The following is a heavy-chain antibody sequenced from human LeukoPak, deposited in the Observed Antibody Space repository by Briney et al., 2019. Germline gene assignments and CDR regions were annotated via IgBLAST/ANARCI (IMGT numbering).Heavy chain of an antibody. Sequence: GGSLRLSCAASGFTFSSYAMSWVRQAPGKGLEWVSAISGSGGSTYYADSVKGRFIISRDNSKNTLYLQMNSLRAEDTAVYYCAKELFPHFYDSSGRYYFDYWAREPWSPSPQ. J-gene: IGHJ4*02. CDR2: ISGSGGST. CDR1: GFTFSSYA. V-gene: IGHV3-23*01. D-gene: IGHD3-22*01. CDR3: AKELFPHFYDSSGRYYFDY.